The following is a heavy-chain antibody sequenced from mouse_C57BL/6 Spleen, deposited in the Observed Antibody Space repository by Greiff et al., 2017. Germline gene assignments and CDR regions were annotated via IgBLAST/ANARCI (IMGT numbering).Heavy chain of an antibody. CDR1: GYAFTNYL. Sequence: QVQLQQSGAELVRPGTSVKVSCNASGYAFTNYLIEWVKQRPGQGLVWIGVINPGSGGTNYTEKFKGKATLTADKSSSTVYMQLSSLTSEDSSVYFCTRTPFDDGYAMDYWGQGTSVTVSS. CDR3: TRTPFDDGYAMDY. D-gene: IGHD2-3*01. V-gene: IGHV1-54*01. CDR2: INPGSGGT. J-gene: IGHJ4*01.